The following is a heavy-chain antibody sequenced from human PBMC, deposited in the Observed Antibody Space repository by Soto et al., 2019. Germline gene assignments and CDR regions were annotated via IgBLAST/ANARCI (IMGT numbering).Heavy chain of an antibody. CDR2: IKSKTDGGTT. V-gene: IGHV3-15*01. D-gene: IGHD3-22*01. J-gene: IGHJ4*02. CDR1: GFTFSNAW. CDR3: TTGEVDYYDSSGYNY. Sequence: EVQLVESEGGLVKPGGSLRLSCAASGFTFSNAWMSWVRQAPGKGLEWVGRIKSKTDGGTTDYAAPVKGRFTISRDDSKNTLYLQMNSLKTEDTAVYYCTTGEVDYYDSSGYNYWGQGTLVTVSS.